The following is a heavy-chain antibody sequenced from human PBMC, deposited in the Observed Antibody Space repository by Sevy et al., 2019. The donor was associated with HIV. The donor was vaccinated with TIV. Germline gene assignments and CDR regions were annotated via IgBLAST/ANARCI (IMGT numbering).Heavy chain of an antibody. V-gene: IGHV3-7*01. J-gene: IGHJ6*02. Sequence: GGSLRLSCAASGFTFSSYWMNWVRQAPGKGLEWVANIKRDGSEKYYLDSVEGRFTISRDNPKNILYLQMNSLRDEDTAVYYCAKDFTGYNGMDVWGQGTMVTVSS. CDR1: GFTFSSYW. CDR3: AKDFTGYNGMDV. CDR2: IKRDGSEK. D-gene: IGHD3-9*01.